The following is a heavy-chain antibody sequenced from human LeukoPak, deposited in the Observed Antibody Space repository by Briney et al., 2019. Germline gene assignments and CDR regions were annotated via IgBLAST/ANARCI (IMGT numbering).Heavy chain of an antibody. CDR3: ARGVLRYFDWFPIDY. CDR1: GASISSSY. CDR2: IYYSGST. V-gene: IGHV4-59*01. D-gene: IGHD3-9*01. J-gene: IGHJ4*02. Sequence: PSETLSLTCTVSGASISSSYWSWIRQPPGKGLEWIGYIYYSGSTNYNPSLKSRVTISVDTSKNQFSLKLSSVTAADTAVYYCARGVLRYFDWFPIDYWGQGTLVTVSS.